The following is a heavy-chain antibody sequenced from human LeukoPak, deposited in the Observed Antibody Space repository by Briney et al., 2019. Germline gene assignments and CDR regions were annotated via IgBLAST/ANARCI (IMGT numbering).Heavy chain of an antibody. CDR2: FYSGGST. D-gene: IGHD1-26*01. Sequence: GGSLRLSCAASGFTFSGDYMSWIRQAPGEGLEWVSVFYSGGSTYYADSVKGRFAISRDNSKNTLYLQMNSLRAEDTAVYYCARVREGAAKDWGQGTLVTVSS. J-gene: IGHJ4*02. CDR1: GFTFSGDY. V-gene: IGHV3-53*01. CDR3: ARVREGAAKD.